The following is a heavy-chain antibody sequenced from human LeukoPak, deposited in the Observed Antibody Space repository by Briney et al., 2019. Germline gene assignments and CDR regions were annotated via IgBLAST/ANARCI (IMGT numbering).Heavy chain of an antibody. CDR1: GYSFTNYW. J-gene: IGHJ4*02. Sequence: GESLKISCKGSGYSFTNYWIGWVRQMPGKGLEWMGIIYPDDSDIKYSPSFQGQVTISADKSITTAYLQWSSLKASDTAMYYCATTAHYGSGSQFFDSWGQGTLLTVSS. CDR2: IYPDDSDI. CDR3: ATTAHYGSGSQFFDS. V-gene: IGHV5-51*01. D-gene: IGHD3-10*01.